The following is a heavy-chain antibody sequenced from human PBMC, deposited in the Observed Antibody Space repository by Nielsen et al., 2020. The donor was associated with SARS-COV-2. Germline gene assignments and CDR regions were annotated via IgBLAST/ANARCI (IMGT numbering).Heavy chain of an antibody. V-gene: IGHV3-74*01. D-gene: IGHD2-15*01. CDR2: INSDGSST. CDR3: ARVAGSGGDY. CDR1: GFTFTSNA. J-gene: IGHJ4*02. Sequence: GGSLRLSCAASGFTFTSNAMAWVRQAPGKGLVWVSRINSDGSSTSYADSVKGRFTISRDNAKNTLYLQMNSLRAEDTAVYYCARVAGSGGDYWGQGTLVTVSS.